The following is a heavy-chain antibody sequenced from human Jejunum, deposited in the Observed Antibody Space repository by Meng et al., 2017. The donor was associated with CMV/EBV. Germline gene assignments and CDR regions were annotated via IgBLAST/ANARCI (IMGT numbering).Heavy chain of an antibody. J-gene: IGHJ4*02. D-gene: IGHD6-13*01. CDR3: ARDLPTSGSNWYGTFDY. V-gene: IGHV4-4*07. CDR2: IQSGGNT. CDR1: GDCINGHN. Sequence: QGQMQESGRKLPESAATLVLTLTVSGDCINGHNWHWIRQTVEKGLVWIGLIQSGGNTNYNPSLQSRVSMSVDTSKNQFSLKLTSVTAADTAVYYCARDLPTSGSNWYGTFDYWGQGILVTVSS.